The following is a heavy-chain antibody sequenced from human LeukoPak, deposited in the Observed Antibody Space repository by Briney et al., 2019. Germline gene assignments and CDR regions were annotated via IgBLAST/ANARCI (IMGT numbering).Heavy chain of an antibody. J-gene: IGHJ4*02. D-gene: IGHD3-10*01. CDR1: GYTFTSYG. Sequence: ASVKVSCKASGYTFTSYGINWVRQAPGQGLEWMGWISAYNGNTDYAQKLQDRVTMTTDTSTTTAYMELRSLKSDDTAVYYCARGLGSYYKGANDYWGQGTLVTVSS. V-gene: IGHV1-18*01. CDR3: ARGLGSYYKGANDY. CDR2: ISAYNGNT.